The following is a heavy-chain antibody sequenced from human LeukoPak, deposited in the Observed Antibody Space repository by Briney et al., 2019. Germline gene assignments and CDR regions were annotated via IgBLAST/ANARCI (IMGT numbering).Heavy chain of an antibody. CDR1: GFTVSNNY. J-gene: IGHJ4*02. V-gene: IGHV3-7*01. D-gene: IGHD1-26*01. CDR3: ARISSRSGSYY. CDR2: IKQDGSEK. Sequence: GGSLRLSCAASGFTVSNNYMSWVRQAPGKGLEWVANIKQDGSEKYYVDSVKGRFTISRDNAKNPLYLQMNSLRAEDTAVYYCARISSRSGSYYWGQGTLVTVSS.